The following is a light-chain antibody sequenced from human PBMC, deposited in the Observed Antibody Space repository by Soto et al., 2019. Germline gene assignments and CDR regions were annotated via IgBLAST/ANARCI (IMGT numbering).Light chain of an antibody. CDR2: GAS. CDR3: QQSYSAPRT. V-gene: IGKV1-39*01. J-gene: IGKJ3*01. CDR1: QGISTY. Sequence: DIQMTQSPSSLSASVGDRVTITCRASQGISTYLNWYQHKPGKPPTLLIHGASTLQTGVPSRFSASGSGTDFTLTISNLQPEDFVTYYCQQSYSAPRTFGPGTKVDTK.